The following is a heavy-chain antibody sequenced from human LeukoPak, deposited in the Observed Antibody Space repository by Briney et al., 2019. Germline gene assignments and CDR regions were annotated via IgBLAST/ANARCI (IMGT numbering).Heavy chain of an antibody. CDR2: ISGSGRST. CDR3: ARDHYYDSSKGWVDY. CDR1: GFTFSTYG. Sequence: GGTLRLSCAASGFTFSTYGMSWVRQAPGKGLEWVSGISGSGRSTYYADSVKGRFTISRDNAKNSLYLQMNSLRAEDTAVYFCARDHYYDSSKGWVDYWGQGTLVTVSS. D-gene: IGHD3-22*01. V-gene: IGHV3-23*01. J-gene: IGHJ4*02.